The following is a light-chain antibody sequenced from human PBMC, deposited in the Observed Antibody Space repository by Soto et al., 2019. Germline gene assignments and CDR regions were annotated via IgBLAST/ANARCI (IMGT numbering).Light chain of an antibody. CDR2: DAS. V-gene: IGKV3-11*01. CDR3: QQRSNWPPEVT. J-gene: IGKJ3*01. CDR1: QSVSSS. Sequence: EIVLTQSPDTLSLSPGERATLSCRASQSVSSSLAWYPQKPGQAPRLLIYDASNRATGIPARFSGSGSGTDFPLTISSLEPEDLAVYYCQQRSNWPPEVTFGPGTKVDIK.